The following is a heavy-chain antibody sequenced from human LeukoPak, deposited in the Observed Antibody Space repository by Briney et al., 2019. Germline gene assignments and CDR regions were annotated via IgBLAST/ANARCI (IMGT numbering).Heavy chain of an antibody. CDR2: IFYSGST. CDR1: GVSISSGGYY. V-gene: IGHV4-31*03. D-gene: IGHD3-22*01. Sequence: SETLSLTCTVSGVSISSGGYYWSWIRQHPGKGLEWIGYIFYSGSTYYNPSLKSRVTISVDTSKNQFSLNLSSVTAADTAIYYCARDTGYLGSNYGMDVWGQGTTVTVSS. J-gene: IGHJ6*02. CDR3: ARDTGYLGSNYGMDV.